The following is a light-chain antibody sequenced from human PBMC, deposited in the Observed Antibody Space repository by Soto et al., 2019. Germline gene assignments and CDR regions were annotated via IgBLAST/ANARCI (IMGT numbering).Light chain of an antibody. Sequence: EIVMTQSPATLSVSPGERVTLSCRASQGVCSTLAWYVQQPGQAPRLLIYDAYSRATGVPARFSGSGSGTEFTLTISSLQSEDFAVYYCQHYKTWPLAFGAGTKV. CDR2: DAY. CDR3: QHYKTWPLA. J-gene: IGKJ4*01. V-gene: IGKV3-15*01. CDR1: QGVCST.